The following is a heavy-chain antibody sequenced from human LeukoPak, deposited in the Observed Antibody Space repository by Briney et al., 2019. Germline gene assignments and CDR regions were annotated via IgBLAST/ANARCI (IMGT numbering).Heavy chain of an antibody. CDR3: AREDYYDSSGYLTPSPAFDI. V-gene: IGHV4-34*01. J-gene: IGHJ3*02. CDR1: GGSFSGYY. CDR2: INHSGST. D-gene: IGHD3-22*01. Sequence: SETLSLTCAVYGGSFSGYYWSWIRQPPGKGLEWIGEINHSGSTNYNPTLKSRVTISVDTSKNQFSLKLSSVTAADTAVYYCAREDYYDSSGYLTPSPAFDIWGQGTMVTVSS.